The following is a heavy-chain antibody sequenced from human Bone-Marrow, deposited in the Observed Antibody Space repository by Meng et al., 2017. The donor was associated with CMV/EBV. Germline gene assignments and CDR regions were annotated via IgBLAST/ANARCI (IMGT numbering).Heavy chain of an antibody. Sequence: VSSNGASWNWIRQSPSRGLEWLRRTYYKSKWYSDYALSVKGRITINPDISKNQFSLQLNSVTPEDTAVYYCARGTRITVAGTGFDPWGQGTLVTVSS. J-gene: IGHJ5*02. D-gene: IGHD6-19*01. CDR3: ARGTRITVAGTGFDP. CDR2: TYYKSKWYS. CDR1: VSSNGAS. V-gene: IGHV6-1*01.